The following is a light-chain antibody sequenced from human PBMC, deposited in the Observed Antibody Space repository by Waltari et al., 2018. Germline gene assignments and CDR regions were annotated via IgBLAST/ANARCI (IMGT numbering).Light chain of an antibody. J-gene: IGKJ5*01. CDR2: EAS. CDR1: QSVYKN. Sequence: DIFLTQSPVTLSLSPGERATLSCRASQSVYKNLAWYRQKPGRAPRLLIYEASKRATGIPARFSGSGSGTDFTLTISSLEPDDFAVYYCQQREYWPITFGQGTRLDIK. V-gene: IGKV3-11*01. CDR3: QQREYWPIT.